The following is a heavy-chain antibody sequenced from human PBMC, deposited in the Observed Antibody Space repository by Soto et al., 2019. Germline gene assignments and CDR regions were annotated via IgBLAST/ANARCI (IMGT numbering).Heavy chain of an antibody. V-gene: IGHV4-39*01. CDR3: AARDFWSGYSWFDP. CDR2: IYYSGST. J-gene: IGHJ5*02. CDR1: GGSISSSSYY. D-gene: IGHD3-3*01. Sequence: SETLSLTCTVSGGSISSSSYYWGWIRQPPGKGLEWIGNIYYSGSTYYNPSLKSRVTISVDTSKNQFSLKLGSVTAADTAVYYCAARDFWSGYSWFDPWGQGTLVTVSS.